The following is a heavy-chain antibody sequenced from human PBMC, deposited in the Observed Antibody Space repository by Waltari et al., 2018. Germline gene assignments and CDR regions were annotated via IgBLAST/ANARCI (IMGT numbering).Heavy chain of an antibody. CDR2: IRGKTNSYAT. Sequence: EMQLVESGGGLVQPGGSRKLSCAASGFTFSDSAMPWFSPASGKGLEWVGRIRGKTNSYATAYAASVTGRFTISRDDSKNTAYLQMSSLKPEDTAVYYCSRHDTAGATNYYKYYMDVWGKGTTVTVSS. CDR1: GFTFSDSA. V-gene: IGHV3-73*02. J-gene: IGHJ6*03. CDR3: SRHDTAGATNYYKYYMDV. D-gene: IGHD1-26*01.